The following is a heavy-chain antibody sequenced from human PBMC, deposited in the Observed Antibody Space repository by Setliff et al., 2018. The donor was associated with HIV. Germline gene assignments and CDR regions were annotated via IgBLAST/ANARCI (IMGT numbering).Heavy chain of an antibody. Sequence: GPSVKVSCKASGYTFTDYYMHWVQQAPGKGLEWMGRVDPEDGETIYAEKFQGRVTITADTSTDTAYMELSSLRSEDTAVYYCARDNYYDSSGYRYFDYWGQGTLVTVSS. V-gene: IGHV1-69-2*01. CDR3: ARDNYYDSSGYRYFDY. CDR2: VDPEDGET. CDR1: GYTFTDYY. J-gene: IGHJ4*02. D-gene: IGHD3-22*01.